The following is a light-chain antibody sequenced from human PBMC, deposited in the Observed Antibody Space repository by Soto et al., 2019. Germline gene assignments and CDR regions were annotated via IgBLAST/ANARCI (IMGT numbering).Light chain of an antibody. CDR1: SSDVGAYDY. CDR3: SSFARSNNFPYV. CDR2: EIN. J-gene: IGLJ1*01. V-gene: IGLV2-8*01. Sequence: QSVLTEPPWASVSPGQSVTISCTGTSSDVGAYDYVYWYQQHPGKAPKLMIYEINKRPSGVPDRFSGSKSGNTASLTVSGLQAEDEADYYCSSFARSNNFPYVFGTGTKVTVL.